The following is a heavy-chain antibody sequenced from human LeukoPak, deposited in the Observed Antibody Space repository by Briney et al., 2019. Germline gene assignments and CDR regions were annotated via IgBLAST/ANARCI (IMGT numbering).Heavy chain of an antibody. Sequence: QPGGSLRLSCAASGFTFSSYWMHWVRQAPGKGLVWVSRIKSDGSTTTYADSVKGRFTISRDNAKNTLYLQMNSLRAEDTAVYYCARVVDTHFDYWAREPWSPPPQ. CDR2: IKSDGSTT. V-gene: IGHV3-74*01. CDR3: ARVVDTHFDY. J-gene: IGHJ4*02. D-gene: IGHD5-18*01. CDR1: GFTFSSYW.